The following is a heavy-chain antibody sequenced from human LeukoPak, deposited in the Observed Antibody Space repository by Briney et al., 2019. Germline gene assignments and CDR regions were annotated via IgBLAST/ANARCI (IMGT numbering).Heavy chain of an antibody. J-gene: IGHJ4*02. CDR1: GGTFSSYT. D-gene: IGHD6-6*01. Sequence: SVKVSCKASGGTFSSYTISWVRQAPGQGLEWMGRIIPILGIANYAQRFQGRVTITADKSTSTAYMELSSLRSEDTAVYYCARGGYSSSRPFDYWGQGTLVTVSS. CDR3: ARGGYSSSRPFDY. CDR2: IIPILGIA. V-gene: IGHV1-69*02.